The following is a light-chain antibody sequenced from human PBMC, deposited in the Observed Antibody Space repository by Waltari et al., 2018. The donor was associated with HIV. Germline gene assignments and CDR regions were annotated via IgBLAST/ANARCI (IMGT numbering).Light chain of an antibody. J-gene: IGLJ2*01. CDR1: SSNTESNY. CDR3: AAWDDSLRGV. CDR2: RNN. V-gene: IGLV1-47*01. Sequence: QSVLTQPPSASGTPGQRVTISCSGSSSNTESNYVYWYQPLPGTAPKIPIYRNNQRPSGVPDRFSGSKSGTSASLAISGLRSEDEAEYYCAAWDDSLRGVFGGGTKLTVL.